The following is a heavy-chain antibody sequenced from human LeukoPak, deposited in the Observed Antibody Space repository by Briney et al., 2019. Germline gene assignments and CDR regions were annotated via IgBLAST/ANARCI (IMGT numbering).Heavy chain of an antibody. Sequence: GASVKVSCKAFGYTFTSNYMHWVRPAPGQGPGWMGVISPSGGSTTYAQKFQGRVTLTRDMSTSTDYLELSSLRSDDTAVYYCARDLGWELLLWDAFDIWGQGTMVTVSS. CDR1: GYTFTSNY. CDR2: ISPSGGST. D-gene: IGHD1-26*01. V-gene: IGHV1-46*01. J-gene: IGHJ3*02. CDR3: ARDLGWELLLWDAFDI.